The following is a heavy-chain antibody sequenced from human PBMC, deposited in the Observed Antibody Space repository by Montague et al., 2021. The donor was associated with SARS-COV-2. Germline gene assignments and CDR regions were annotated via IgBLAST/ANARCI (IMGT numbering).Heavy chain of an antibody. D-gene: IGHD3-10*01. J-gene: IGHJ5*02. CDR1: GDSISSHF. V-gene: IGHV4-59*11. CDR3: ARATSVRGAVSWFDP. CDR2: INYRGAT. Sequence: SDTLSLTCTVSGDSISSHFWAYIRQPPGKGLEWIGYINYRGATNYNSSLGSRVMMSVDTSKNQFSLQLTSVTAADTAVYYCARATSVRGAVSWFDPWSQGTLVTVSS.